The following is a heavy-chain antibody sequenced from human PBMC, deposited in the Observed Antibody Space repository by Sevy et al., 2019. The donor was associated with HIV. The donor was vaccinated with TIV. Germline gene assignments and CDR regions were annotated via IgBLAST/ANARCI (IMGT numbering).Heavy chain of an antibody. CDR1: GFSFSTYA. Sequence: GGSLRLSCAASGFSFSTYAMTWVRQAPGKGLEWVSGISGSGTSTYYTDSVKGRFTISRDNSKNTVYLQMNNLTAEDTAVYYCGKVSIFGVGGFYDYWGQGTLVTVSS. CDR2: ISGSGTST. D-gene: IGHD3-3*01. J-gene: IGHJ4*02. CDR3: GKVSIFGVGGFYDY. V-gene: IGHV3-23*01.